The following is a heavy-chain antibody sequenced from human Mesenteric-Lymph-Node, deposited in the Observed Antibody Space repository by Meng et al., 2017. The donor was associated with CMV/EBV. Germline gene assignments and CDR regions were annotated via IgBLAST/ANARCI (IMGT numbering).Heavy chain of an antibody. D-gene: IGHD6-13*01. V-gene: IGHV3-23*01. Sequence: AASGFTFSLYAMSCVRQAPGKGLEWVSGFSGSGGTTYYADSVKGRFTISRDNSKNTLYLQMNNLRAEDTAVYYCAKSIIVGNSWSDNWGQGTLVTVSS. CDR3: AKSIIVGNSWSDN. CDR1: GFTFSLYA. CDR2: FSGSGGTT. J-gene: IGHJ4*02.